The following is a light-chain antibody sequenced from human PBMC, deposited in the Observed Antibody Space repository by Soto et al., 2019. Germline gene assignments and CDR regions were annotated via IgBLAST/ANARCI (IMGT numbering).Light chain of an antibody. J-gene: IGKJ4*01. CDR3: QHYGTSPGLT. CDR1: QTITTSQ. Sequence: VLTQSPATLSLSPGEIATLSCETTQTITTSQLAWYQHKPGLAPRLLIYDTSSRAAGIPDRFTGSGSGTDFTLTISRLEPEDFAVSYCQHYGTSPGLTFGGGTKVEIK. CDR2: DTS. V-gene: IGKV3D-20*01.